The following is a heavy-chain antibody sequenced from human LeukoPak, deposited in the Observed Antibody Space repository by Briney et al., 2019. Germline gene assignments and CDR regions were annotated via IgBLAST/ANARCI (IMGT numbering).Heavy chain of an antibody. Sequence: GGSLRLSCAASGITFSTYGMYWVRQAPGKGLEWVAVISHDGNNKYYADSVKGRFTISRDNSKNTLYLQMNSLRAEDTAVYYCARDLGSSGWYEDYWGQGTLVTVSS. J-gene: IGHJ4*02. CDR1: GITFSTYG. D-gene: IGHD6-19*01. CDR3: ARDLGSSGWYEDY. V-gene: IGHV3-30*03. CDR2: ISHDGNNK.